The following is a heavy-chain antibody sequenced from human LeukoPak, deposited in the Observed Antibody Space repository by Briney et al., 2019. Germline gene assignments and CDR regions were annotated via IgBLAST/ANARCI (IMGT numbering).Heavy chain of an antibody. Sequence: GGSLRLSCAASGFGFSVYWMHWVRQAPGKGLVCVSRIKSDGSSTSYADSVKGRFTISRDDAKNTLYLQMNSLRAEDTAAYYCARAYNSHFDYWGQGALVTVSS. CDR2: IKSDGSST. CDR3: ARAYNSHFDY. J-gene: IGHJ4*02. CDR1: GFGFSVYW. D-gene: IGHD1-1*01. V-gene: IGHV3-74*01.